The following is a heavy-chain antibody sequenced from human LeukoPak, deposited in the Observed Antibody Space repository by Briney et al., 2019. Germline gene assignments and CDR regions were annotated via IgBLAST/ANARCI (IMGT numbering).Heavy chain of an antibody. CDR3: AKDLVAGMPYYGMDV. CDR2: ISGSGGST. J-gene: IGHJ6*02. Sequence: PGGSLRLSCAASGFTVSSNYMSWVRQAPGKGLEWVSAISGSGGSTYYADSVKGRFTISRDNSKNTLYLQMNSLRAEDTAVYYCAKDLVAGMPYYGMDVWGQGTTVTVSS. CDR1: GFTVSSNY. V-gene: IGHV3-23*01. D-gene: IGHD6-19*01.